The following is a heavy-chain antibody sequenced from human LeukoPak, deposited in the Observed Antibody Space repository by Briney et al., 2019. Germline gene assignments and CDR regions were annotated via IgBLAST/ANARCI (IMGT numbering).Heavy chain of an antibody. Sequence: GGSLRLSCAASGFTFSSYSMNWVRQAPGKGLEWVSSISSSSSYIYYADSVKGRFTISRDNTKNSLYLQMNSLRAEDTAVYYCARDYSSPGNFDYWGQGTLVTVSS. V-gene: IGHV3-21*01. CDR2: ISSSSSYI. J-gene: IGHJ4*02. D-gene: IGHD6-13*01. CDR1: GFTFSSYS. CDR3: ARDYSSPGNFDY.